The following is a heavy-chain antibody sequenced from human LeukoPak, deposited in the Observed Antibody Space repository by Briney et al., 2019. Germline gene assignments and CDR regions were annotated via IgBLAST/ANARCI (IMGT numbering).Heavy chain of an antibody. CDR1: GITLSNYG. V-gene: IGHV3-23*01. J-gene: IGHJ4*02. CDR3: AKRGIVIRAVIIVGFHKEAYYFDY. CDR2: ISDSGGST. D-gene: IGHD3-10*01. Sequence: GGSLRLSCAVSGITLSNYGMSWVRQAPGKGLEWVAGISDSGGSTNYADSVKGRFTISRDNHKHTLYLQLNSMRAEDTAVYFCAKRGIVIRAVIIVGFHKEAYYFDYWGQGALVTVSS.